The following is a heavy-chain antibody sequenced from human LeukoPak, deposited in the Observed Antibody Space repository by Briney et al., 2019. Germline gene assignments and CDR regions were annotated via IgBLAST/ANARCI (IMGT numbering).Heavy chain of an antibody. CDR1: GGSFSGYY. V-gene: IGHV4-34*01. CDR2: INHSGST. CDR3: ARSPIVVVVSNWFDP. J-gene: IGHJ5*02. Sequence: KSAETLSLTCAVYGGSFSGYYWSWIRQPPGKGLEWIGEINHSGSTNYNPSLKSRVTISVDTSKNQFSLKLSSVTAADTAVYYCARSPIVVVVSNWFDPWGQGTLVTVSS. D-gene: IGHD2-15*01.